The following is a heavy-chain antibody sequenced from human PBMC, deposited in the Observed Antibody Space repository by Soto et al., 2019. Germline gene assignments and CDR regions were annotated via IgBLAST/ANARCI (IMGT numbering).Heavy chain of an antibody. D-gene: IGHD1-1*01. CDR3: ARDKEPVYYYGMDV. CDR2: ISYDGSNK. V-gene: IGHV3-30-3*01. J-gene: IGHJ6*02. CDR1: GFTFSSYA. Sequence: ESGGGVVQPGRSLRLSCAASGFTFSSYAMHWVRQAPGKGLEWVAVISYDGSNKYYADSVKGRFTISRDNSKNTLYLQMNSLRAEDTAVYYCARDKEPVYYYGMDVWGQGTTVTVSS.